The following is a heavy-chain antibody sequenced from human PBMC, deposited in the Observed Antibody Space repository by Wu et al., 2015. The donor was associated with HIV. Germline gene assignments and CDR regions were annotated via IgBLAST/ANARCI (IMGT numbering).Heavy chain of an antibody. D-gene: IGHD3-10*01. CDR2: INPNSGGT. CDR3: ARVYGSGTYYPPYYYYGMDV. J-gene: IGHJ6*02. Sequence: VEVKKPGASVKVSCKASGYKFTGYYLHWVRQAPGQGLEWMGWINPNSGGTNYAQKFQDRVSMTRDTSSNAAYMELSRLRSDDTAVYYCARVYGSGTYYPPYYYYGMDVWGQGTTVTVSS. V-gene: IGHV1-2*02. CDR1: GYKFTGYY.